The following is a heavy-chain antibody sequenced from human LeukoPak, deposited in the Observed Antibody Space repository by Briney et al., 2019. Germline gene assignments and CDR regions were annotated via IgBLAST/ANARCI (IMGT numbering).Heavy chain of an antibody. V-gene: IGHV1-69*13. J-gene: IGHJ6*02. CDR1: GGTFSSYA. CDR3: ARDRAPSGYDPPYYYYGMDV. Sequence: SVNVSCKASGGTFSSYAISWVRQAPGQGLEWMGGIIPIFGTANYAQKFQGRVTITADESTSTAHMELSSLRSEDTAVYYCARDRAPSGYDPPYYYYGMDVWGQGTTVTVSS. D-gene: IGHD5-12*01. CDR2: IIPIFGTA.